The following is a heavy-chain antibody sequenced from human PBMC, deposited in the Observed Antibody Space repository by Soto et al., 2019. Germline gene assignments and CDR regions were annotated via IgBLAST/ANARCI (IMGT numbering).Heavy chain of an antibody. J-gene: IGHJ4*02. Sequence: EVQLLESGGGLVQPGGSLRLSCAASGFGFRSYVMSWVRQAPGKGLEWVSVVSTSGSSTYYADSVRGRFTISRDNSKNTLYLQMNSLRAEDTALYYCARDRESDAWYEDYWGQGTLVTVSS. V-gene: IGHV3-23*01. CDR3: ARDRESDAWYEDY. CDR1: GFGFRSYV. CDR2: VSTSGSST. D-gene: IGHD6-13*01.